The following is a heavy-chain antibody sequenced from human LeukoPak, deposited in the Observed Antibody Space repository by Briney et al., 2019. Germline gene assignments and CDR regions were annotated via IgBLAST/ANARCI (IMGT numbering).Heavy chain of an antibody. V-gene: IGHV4-34*01. CDR3: ARGGGSGHFDY. J-gene: IGHJ4*02. D-gene: IGHD3-10*01. CDR2: INHSGST. Sequence: PSETLSLTCAVYGGSFSGYYWSWIRQPPGKGLEWIGEINHSGSTNYNPSLKRRVTISVDTSKNQFSLKLSSVTAADTAVYYCARGGGSGHFDYWGQGTLVTVSS. CDR1: GGSFSGYY.